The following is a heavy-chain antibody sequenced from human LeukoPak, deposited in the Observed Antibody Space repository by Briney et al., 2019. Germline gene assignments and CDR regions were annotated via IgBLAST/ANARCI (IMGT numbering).Heavy chain of an antibody. J-gene: IGHJ6*03. CDR2: IYYSGST. Sequence: SETLSLTCTVSGGSISCGGYYWSWIRQHPGKGLEWIGYIYYSGSTYYNPSLKSRVTISVDTSKNQFSLKLSSVTAADTAVYFGPRSWGDYYYYYMDVWGKGTTVTASS. D-gene: IGHD3-10*01. CDR1: GGSISCGGYY. CDR3: PRSWGDYYYYYMDV. V-gene: IGHV4-31*03.